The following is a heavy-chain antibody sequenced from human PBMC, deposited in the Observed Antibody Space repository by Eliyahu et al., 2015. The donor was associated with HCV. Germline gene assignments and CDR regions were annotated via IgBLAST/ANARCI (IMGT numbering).Heavy chain of an antibody. CDR2: IYPRDSHT. V-gene: IGHV5-51*01. D-gene: IGHD2-8*02. Sequence: EVQLVQPGAEVKKPGESLKISCQGSGYGFTTYWIGWVRKLPGKGLEWMGVIYPRDSHTEYRPSFQGQVTISVDRSINTAYLQWSSLKASDTAMYYCVRQGGFSTGYYSDYWGQGTLVTVSS. CDR3: VRQGGFSTGYYSDY. J-gene: IGHJ4*02. CDR1: GYGFTTYW.